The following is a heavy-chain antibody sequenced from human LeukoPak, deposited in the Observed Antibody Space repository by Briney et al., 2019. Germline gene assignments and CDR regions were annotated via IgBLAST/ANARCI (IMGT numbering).Heavy chain of an antibody. V-gene: IGHV4-39*07. Sequence: SETLSLTCTVSGDSISSSSYYWGWIRQPPGKGLEWIGSIYYSGSTYYNPSLKSRVTISVDTSKNQFSLKLSSVTAADTAVYYCASMGFYDFWSGYYQFDYWGQGTLVTVSS. J-gene: IGHJ4*02. CDR2: IYYSGST. CDR1: GDSISSSSYY. D-gene: IGHD3-3*01. CDR3: ASMGFYDFWSGYYQFDY.